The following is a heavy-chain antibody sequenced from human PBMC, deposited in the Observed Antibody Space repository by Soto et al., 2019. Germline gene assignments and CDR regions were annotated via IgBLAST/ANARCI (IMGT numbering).Heavy chain of an antibody. Sequence: EVQLVESGGGLVQPGGSLRLSCAASGFTFSSYAMHWVRQAPGKGLEYVSAISSNGGSTYYANSVKGRLTIFRDNSKNTLYLQMGSLRAEDVAVYYCARDCRYSSGWYFDYWGQGTLVTVYS. D-gene: IGHD6-19*01. J-gene: IGHJ4*02. CDR3: ARDCRYSSGWYFDY. CDR1: GFTFSSYA. V-gene: IGHV3-64*01. CDR2: ISSNGGST.